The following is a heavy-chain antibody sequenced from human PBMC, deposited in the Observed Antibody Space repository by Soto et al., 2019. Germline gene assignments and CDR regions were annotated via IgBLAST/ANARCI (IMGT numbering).Heavy chain of an antibody. CDR2: IYYSGST. V-gene: IGHV4-61*01. CDR1: GGSVSSGIYS. J-gene: IGHJ3*02. D-gene: IGHD5-18*01. Sequence: SETLSLTCTVSGGSVSSGIYSWNWIRQPPGKGLEWIGYIYYSGSTNYNPSLKSRVTISVDTSKNQFSLKLSSVTAADTAIYYCARRYGYAFDIWGQGTMVTVSS. CDR3: ARRYGYAFDI.